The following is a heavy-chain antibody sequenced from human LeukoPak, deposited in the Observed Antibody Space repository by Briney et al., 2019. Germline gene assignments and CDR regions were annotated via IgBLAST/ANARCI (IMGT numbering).Heavy chain of an antibody. CDR2: IKSKSDGGTT. J-gene: IGHJ4*02. CDR3: TTDTGYDFWYYFDY. V-gene: IGHV3-15*01. D-gene: IGHD3-3*01. CDR1: GFTFSNAW. Sequence: PGGSLRLSCAASGFTFSNAWMSWVRQAPGKGLEWVGRIKSKSDGGTTDYAAPVKGRFTISRDDSKNTLYLQVNSLKTEDTAVYYCTTDTGYDFWYYFDYWGQGTLVTVSS.